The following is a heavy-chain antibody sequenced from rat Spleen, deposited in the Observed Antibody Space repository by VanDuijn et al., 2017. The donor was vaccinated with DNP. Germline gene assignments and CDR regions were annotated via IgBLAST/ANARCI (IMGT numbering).Heavy chain of an antibody. V-gene: IGHV7-7*01. D-gene: IGHD4-3*01. CDR3: VLFGVRGY. CDR2: IRNKANGYTT. J-gene: IGHJ2*01. Sequence: EVKLLESGGGLVQPGGSMRLSCAASGFTFTDFFMNWVRQPAGKAPEWLGFIRNKANGYTTEYNPSVKGRFTISRDNTQNMLYLQMSSLRPEDTATYSCVLFGVRGYWGRGVMVTVSS. CDR1: GFTFTDFF.